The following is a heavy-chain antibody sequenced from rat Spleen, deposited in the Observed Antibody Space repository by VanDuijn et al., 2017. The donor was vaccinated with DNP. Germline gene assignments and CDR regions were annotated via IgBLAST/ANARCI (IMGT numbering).Heavy chain of an antibody. CDR1: GFSLSSYG. V-gene: IGHV2-13*01. CDR3: ARHELQWFAY. J-gene: IGHJ3*01. CDR2: IWARGIT. Sequence: QVQLKESGPGLVQPSQTLSLTCTVSGFSLSSYGVIWVRQPPGKSLMWMGTIWARGITDYNSTVQSRLRISRDTSKSQVFLKMNSLQPEDTGTYYCARHELQWFAYWGQGTLVTVSS. D-gene: IGHD1-8*01.